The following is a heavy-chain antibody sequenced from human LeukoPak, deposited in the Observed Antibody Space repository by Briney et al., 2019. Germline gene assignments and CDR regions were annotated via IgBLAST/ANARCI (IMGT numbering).Heavy chain of an antibody. CDR1: GFTFSSYW. V-gene: IGHV3-74*01. J-gene: IGHJ4*02. CDR2: INTDGSST. D-gene: IGHD3-10*01. Sequence: PGGSLRLSCAASGFTFSSYWMHWVRQAPGKGLVWVSRINTDGSSTSYADSVKGRFTISRDNAKNSLYLQVNSLRAEDTAVYYCARTYYYGSGSYYRWGQGTLVTVSS. CDR3: ARTYYYGSGSYYR.